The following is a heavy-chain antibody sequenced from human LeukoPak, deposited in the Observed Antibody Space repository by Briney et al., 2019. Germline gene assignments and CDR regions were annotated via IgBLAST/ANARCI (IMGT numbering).Heavy chain of an antibody. V-gene: IGHV1-69*04. D-gene: IGHD3-3*01. CDR2: IIPIFGIA. Sequence: PVKVSCKASGGTFSSYAISWVRQAPGQGLEWMGRIIPIFGIANYAQKFQGRVTITADKSTSTAYMELSSLRSEDTAVYYCAGPFGVVSPEDYYGMDVWGQGTTVTVSS. J-gene: IGHJ6*02. CDR1: GGTFSSYA. CDR3: AGPFGVVSPEDYYGMDV.